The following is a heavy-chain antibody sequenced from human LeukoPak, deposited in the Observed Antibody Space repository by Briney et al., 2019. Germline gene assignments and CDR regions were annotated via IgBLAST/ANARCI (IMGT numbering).Heavy chain of an antibody. CDR2: MNANSGNT. CDR3: ASMAEEKYCSGGSCSSGTR. V-gene: IGHV1-8*01. CDR1: GYTFTSYD. D-gene: IGHD2-15*01. Sequence: ASVKVSCKASGYTFTSYDINWVRQATGQGLEWRGWMNANSGNTGYAQKFQGRVTMTRNTSISTAYMELSSLRSEDTAVYYCASMAEEKYCSGGSCSSGTRWGQGTLVTVSS. J-gene: IGHJ4*02.